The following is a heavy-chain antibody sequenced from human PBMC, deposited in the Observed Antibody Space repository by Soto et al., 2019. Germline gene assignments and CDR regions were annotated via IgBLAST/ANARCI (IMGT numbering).Heavy chain of an antibody. CDR2: IHYSGSI. CDR1: GGSISYEYYH. CDR3: AREDDGGDRDYYGLDV. J-gene: IGHJ6*02. D-gene: IGHD2-21*02. V-gene: IGHV4-30-4*08. Sequence: PSETLSLTCTVSGGSISYEYYHWTWIRQSPGKGLEWIGYIHYSGSILYNPSFKSRVTISVDTSKNQFSLQLSSVTAADTAVYFCAREDDGGDRDYYGLDVWGQGTTVTSP.